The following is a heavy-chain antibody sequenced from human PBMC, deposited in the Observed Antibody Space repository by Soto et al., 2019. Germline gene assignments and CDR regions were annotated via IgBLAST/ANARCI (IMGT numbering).Heavy chain of an antibody. J-gene: IGHJ4*02. CDR3: AKVYSGYDFDY. CDR2: ISYDGSNK. D-gene: IGHD5-12*01. V-gene: IGHV3-30*18. CDR1: GFTFSSYG. Sequence: QVQLVESGGGVVQPGRSLRLSCAASGFTFSSYGMHWVRQAPGKGLDWVAVISYDGSNKYYADSVKGRFTISRDNSKNTLYLQMNSLRAEDTAVYYCAKVYSGYDFDYWGQGTLVTVSS.